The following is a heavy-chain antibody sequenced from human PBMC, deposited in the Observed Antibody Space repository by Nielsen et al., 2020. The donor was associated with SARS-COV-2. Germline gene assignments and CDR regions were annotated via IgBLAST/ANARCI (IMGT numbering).Heavy chain of an antibody. V-gene: IGHV1-18*01. D-gene: IGHD3-16*01. Sequence: ASVKVSCKASGYTFTNFSISWVRQAPGQGLEWMGWISPDDDDTYFAQKFPGRVTMTTDTSTNTAYMELRSLRSDDTAVYFCARFSDYESLQYGLDVWGQGTTVTVSS. CDR2: ISPDDDDT. J-gene: IGHJ6*02. CDR1: GYTFTNFS. CDR3: ARFSDYESLQYGLDV.